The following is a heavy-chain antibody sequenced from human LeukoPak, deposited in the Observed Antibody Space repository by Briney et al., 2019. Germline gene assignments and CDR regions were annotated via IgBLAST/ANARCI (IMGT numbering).Heavy chain of an antibody. CDR1: GGTFSSYA. Sequence: ASVMVSCKASGGTFSSYAISWVRQAPGQGLEWMGGIIPIFGTANYAQKFQGRVTITADESTSTAYMELSSLRSEDTAVYYCASRPDDYGDYVWVYWGQGTLVTVSS. D-gene: IGHD4-17*01. CDR3: ASRPDDYGDYVWVY. CDR2: IIPIFGTA. V-gene: IGHV1-69*13. J-gene: IGHJ4*02.